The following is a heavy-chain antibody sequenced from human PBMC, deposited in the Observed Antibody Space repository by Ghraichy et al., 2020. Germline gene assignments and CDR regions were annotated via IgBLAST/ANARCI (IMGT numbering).Heavy chain of an antibody. CDR2: TYYRSKWYN. CDR3: AREPNYIHSFDI. CDR1: DRREEHKAEL. V-gene: IGHV6-1*01. Sequence: SQTLSLTCGVPDRREEHKAELRSRIRQSQASGREKQGRTYYRSKWYNEYGVSVKSRIIINPDTSKNQFSLQLNSVTPEDTAVYYCAREPNYIHSFDIWGQVTMVT. D-gene: IGHD3-10*02. J-gene: IGHJ3*02.